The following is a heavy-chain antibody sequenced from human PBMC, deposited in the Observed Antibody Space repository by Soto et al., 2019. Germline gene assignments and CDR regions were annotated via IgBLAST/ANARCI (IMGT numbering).Heavy chain of an antibody. CDR2: INAGNGNT. V-gene: IGHV1-3*01. CDR3: AREADYDILTGYYNYYGY. J-gene: IGHJ4*02. Sequence: GASVKVSCKASGYTFTSYAMHWVRQAPGQRLEWMGWINAGNGNTKYSQKFQGRVTITRDTSASTAYMELSSLRSEDTAVYYCAREADYDILTGYYNYYGYWGQGTLVTVSS. CDR1: GYTFTSYA. D-gene: IGHD3-9*01.